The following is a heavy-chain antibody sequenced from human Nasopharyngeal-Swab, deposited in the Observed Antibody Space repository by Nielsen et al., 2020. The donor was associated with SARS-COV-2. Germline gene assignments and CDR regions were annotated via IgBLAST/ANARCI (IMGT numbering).Heavy chain of an antibody. J-gene: IGHJ3*02. Sequence: SETLSLTCAVYGGSFSGYYWSWIRQPPGKGLEWIGEINHSGSTNYNPSLKSRVTISVDKSKNQFSLKLSSVTAADTAVYYCASLYYYDSSGPGDAFDIWGQGTMVTVSS. V-gene: IGHV4-34*01. D-gene: IGHD3-22*01. CDR2: INHSGST. CDR3: ASLYYYDSSGPGDAFDI. CDR1: GGSFSGYY.